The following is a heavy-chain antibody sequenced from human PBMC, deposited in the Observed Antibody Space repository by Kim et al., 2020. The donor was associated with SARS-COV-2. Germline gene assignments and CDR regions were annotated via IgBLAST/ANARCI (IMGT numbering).Heavy chain of an antibody. Sequence: GGSLRLSCAASGFTVDDYAIQWVRQVPGKGLEWVSLIIRDGGKIKDADSVKGRFTISRDNSKKSVYLQINSRRSEDTALYYCVRGQQWLIKNWGQGTQVTVSS. J-gene: IGHJ4*02. V-gene: IGHV3-43*02. CDR2: IIRDGGKI. CDR1: GFTVDDYA. D-gene: IGHD6-19*01. CDR3: VRGQQWLIKN.